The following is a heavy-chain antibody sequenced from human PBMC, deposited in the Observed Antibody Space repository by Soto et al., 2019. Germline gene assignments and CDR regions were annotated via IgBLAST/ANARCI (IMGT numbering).Heavy chain of an antibody. V-gene: IGHV3-33*01. J-gene: IGHJ4*02. D-gene: IGHD4-17*01. Sequence: PGGSLRLSCAASGFTFSSYCMHWVRQAPGKGLEWVVVIWYDGSNKYYADSVKGRFTISRDNSKNTLYLQMNSLRAEDTAVYYCARSPTVTTDGATFDYWGQGTLVTVSS. CDR1: GFTFSSYC. CDR3: ARSPTVTTDGATFDY. CDR2: IWYDGSNK.